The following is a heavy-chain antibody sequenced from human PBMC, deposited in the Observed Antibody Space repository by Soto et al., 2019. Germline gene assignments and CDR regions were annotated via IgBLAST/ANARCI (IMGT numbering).Heavy chain of an antibody. Sequence: QVPLAQSGPDLKRPGASMKVSCKASGYTFTSYGISWVRQAPGQGLEWMAWISPLKGRTQYSQKAQGRVTLSTDTSSNTAYMEMTTLRVDDTAVYYCAMDYGDRPEYFKHWGQGTLVTVS. CDR3: AMDYGDRPEYFKH. J-gene: IGHJ1*01. V-gene: IGHV1-18*04. CDR1: GYTFTSYG. CDR2: ISPLKGRT. D-gene: IGHD4-17*01.